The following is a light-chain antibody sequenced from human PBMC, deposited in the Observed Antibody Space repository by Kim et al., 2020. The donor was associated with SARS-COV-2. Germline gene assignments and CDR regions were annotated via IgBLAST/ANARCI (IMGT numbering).Light chain of an antibody. CDR2: GVS. J-gene: IGLJ3*02. V-gene: IGLV2-14*03. CDR3: SSYPSGSWV. Sequence: PGQSLTIPSVLTGSDVGASSYDSWSQQHPGRAIKVMMYGVSKESSGVSILFSDSMAGNTASLTIFGLEAEDEADYYCSSYPSGSWVFGGGSQLTVL. CDR1: GSDVGASSY.